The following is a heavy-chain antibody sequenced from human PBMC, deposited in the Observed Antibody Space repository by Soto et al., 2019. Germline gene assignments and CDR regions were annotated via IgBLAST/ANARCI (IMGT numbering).Heavy chain of an antibody. D-gene: IGHD2-2*01. Sequence: QVQLVQYGAEVKKPGSSVKVSCKASGGTFSSYAISWVRQAPGQGLEWMGGIIPIFGTANYEQKFQGRVTITADECTITAYMELSSLRSEDTAVYYCAREIVVVAAATVDYYGMHVWGQGATVTVSS. J-gene: IGHJ6*02. V-gene: IGHV1-69*01. CDR2: IIPIFGTA. CDR3: AREIVVVAAATVDYYGMHV. CDR1: GGTFSSYA.